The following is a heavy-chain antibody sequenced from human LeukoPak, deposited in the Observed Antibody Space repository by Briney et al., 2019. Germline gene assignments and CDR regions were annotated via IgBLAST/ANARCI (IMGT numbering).Heavy chain of an antibody. D-gene: IGHD1-26*01. V-gene: IGHV1-69*05. CDR3: ARDAVGATRALDY. Sequence: GSSVKVSCKASGGTFSSYAISWVRQAPGQGLERMGRIIPIFGTANYAQKFQGRVTITTDESTSTAYMELSSLRSEDTAVYYCARDAVGATRALDYWGQGTLVTVSS. J-gene: IGHJ4*02. CDR2: IIPIFGTA. CDR1: GGTFSSYA.